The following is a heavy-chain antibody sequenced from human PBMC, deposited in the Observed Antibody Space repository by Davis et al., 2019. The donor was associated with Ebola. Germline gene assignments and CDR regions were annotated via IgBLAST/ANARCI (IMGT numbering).Heavy chain of an antibody. CDR2: MNPNSGNT. V-gene: IGHV1-8*02. CDR3: ARGSALAARAFDY. Sequence: AASVKVSCKASGYTFTGYYMHWVRQAPGQGLEWMGWMNPNSGNTGYAQKFQGRVTMTRNTSISTAYMELSSLRSEDTAVYYCARGSALAARAFDYWGQGTLVTVSS. D-gene: IGHD6-6*01. J-gene: IGHJ4*02. CDR1: GYTFTGYY.